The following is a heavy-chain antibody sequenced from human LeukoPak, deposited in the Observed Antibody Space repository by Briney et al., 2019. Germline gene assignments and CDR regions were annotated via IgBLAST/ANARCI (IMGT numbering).Heavy chain of an antibody. V-gene: IGHV3-23*01. CDR1: GFTFSIYA. CDR3: AKDPDYDGSGYPDY. D-gene: IGHD3-22*01. J-gene: IGHJ4*02. Sequence: GGSLRLSCAASGFTFSIYAMSWVRQAPGKGLEWVSGISASGYSTHYADSVKGRFTISRDNSKNILYLQMNTLSAEDTAVYYCAKDPDYDGSGYPDYWGQGTLVIVFS. CDR2: ISASGYST.